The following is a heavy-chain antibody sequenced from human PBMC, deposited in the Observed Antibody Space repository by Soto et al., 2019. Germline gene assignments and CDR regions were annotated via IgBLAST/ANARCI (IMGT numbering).Heavy chain of an antibody. V-gene: IGHV3-48*02. CDR2: IRSGGSTI. CDR1: GFTFSDYS. Sequence: EEQLVESGGGLVQWGGSLRLSCAASGFTFSDYSMNWVRQAPGKGLEWVSYIRSGGSTIYYAYSVEGRFTISRNNVKNSIYLQQDSRRDEDTAVYYCARDRMRLTESLTGYVEYFEDWGQGTPVTVSS. J-gene: IGHJ4*02. D-gene: IGHD3-9*01. CDR3: ARDRMRLTESLTGYVEYFED.